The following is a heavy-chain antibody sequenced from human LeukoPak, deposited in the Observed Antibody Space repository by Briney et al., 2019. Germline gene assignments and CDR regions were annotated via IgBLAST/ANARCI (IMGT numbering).Heavy chain of an antibody. D-gene: IGHD2-15*01. CDR2: INI. CDR1: GFTFSSYS. V-gene: IGHV3-21*01. J-gene: IGHJ4*02. CDR3: ARDPPRAYCSGGSCYFDY. Sequence: KTGGSLRLSCAASGFTFSSYSMNWVRQAPGKGLEWVSSINIYYADSVKGRFTISRDNAKNSLYLQMNSLRAEDTAVYYCARDPPRAYCSGGSCYFDYWGQGTLVTVSS.